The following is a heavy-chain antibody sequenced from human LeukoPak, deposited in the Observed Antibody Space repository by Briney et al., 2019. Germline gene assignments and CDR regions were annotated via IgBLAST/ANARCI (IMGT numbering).Heavy chain of an antibody. Sequence: GGSLRLSCAASGFSFSNYGMHWVRQAPGKGLEWVAFIRYDGSKKYYGDSVKGRFTMSRDNSKNTLYLQMSSLRVEDTAVYYCAKEHFPLCGDDCSPGYFPHWGQGTLVTVSS. CDR1: GFSFSNYG. J-gene: IGHJ1*01. CDR3: AKEHFPLCGDDCSPGYFPH. D-gene: IGHD2-21*02. CDR2: IRYDGSKK. V-gene: IGHV3-30*02.